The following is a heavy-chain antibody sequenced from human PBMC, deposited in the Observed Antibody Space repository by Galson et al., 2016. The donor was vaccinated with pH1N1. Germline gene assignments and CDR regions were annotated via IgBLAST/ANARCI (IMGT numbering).Heavy chain of an antibody. J-gene: IGHJ5*01. Sequence: SLRLSCAVSGNNFNSYDMTWVRQAPGKGLEWLSYIHRTTTLINYADSVKGRFITSRDNGQNSLFLQMDNLRVEDTARYYCTTGGSTWASHWFDFWGQGALVTVAS. CDR1: GNNFNSYD. V-gene: IGHV3-48*01. CDR3: TTGGSTWASHWFDF. D-gene: IGHD3-16*01. CDR2: IHRTTTLI.